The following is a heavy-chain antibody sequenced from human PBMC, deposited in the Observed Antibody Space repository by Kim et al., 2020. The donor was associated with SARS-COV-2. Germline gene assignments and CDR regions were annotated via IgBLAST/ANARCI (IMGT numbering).Heavy chain of an antibody. CDR3: ARDRALTGEWRYYMDV. Sequence: SETLSLTCAVSGGSISSSNWWCWVRQPPGRGLEWIGEIYHSGSTNYNPSLKSRVTISVDKSKNQFSLMLSSVTAADTAVYYCARDRALTGEWRYYMDVWGKGNTVTVSS. J-gene: IGHJ6*03. V-gene: IGHV4-4*02. D-gene: IGHD7-27*01. CDR2: IYHSGST. CDR1: GGSISSSNW.